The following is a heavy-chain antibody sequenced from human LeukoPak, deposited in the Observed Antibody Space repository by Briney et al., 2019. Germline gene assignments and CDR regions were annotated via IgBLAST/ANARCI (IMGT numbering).Heavy chain of an antibody. CDR2: IYYSGST. J-gene: IGHJ3*02. V-gene: IGHV4-59*01. CDR3: AGRLWRRDGYNLSAFDI. Sequence: PSETLSLTCTVSGCSISSYYWNWIRQPPGKGLEWIGYIYYSGSTNYHPSLKSRVTISVDTSKNQFSLKLSSVTAADTAVYYCAGRLWRRDGYNLSAFDIWGQGTMVTVSS. D-gene: IGHD5-24*01. CDR1: GCSISSYY.